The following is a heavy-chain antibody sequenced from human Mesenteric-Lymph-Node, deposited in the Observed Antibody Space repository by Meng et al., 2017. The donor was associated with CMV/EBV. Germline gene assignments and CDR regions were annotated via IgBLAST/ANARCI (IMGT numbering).Heavy chain of an antibody. V-gene: IGHV4-39*07. Sequence: GSLRLSCTVSGGSISSSSYYWGWIRQPPGKGLEWIGSIYYSGSTYYNPSLKSRVTISVDTSKNQFSLKLSSVTAADTAVYYCARGRTKWELLLKWFDPWGQGTLVTVSS. CDR1: GGSISSSSYY. D-gene: IGHD1-26*01. J-gene: IGHJ5*02. CDR3: ARGRTKWELLLKWFDP. CDR2: IYYSGST.